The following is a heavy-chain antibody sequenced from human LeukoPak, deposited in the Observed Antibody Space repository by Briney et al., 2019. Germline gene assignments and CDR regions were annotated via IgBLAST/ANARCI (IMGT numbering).Heavy chain of an antibody. D-gene: IGHD6-6*01. CDR1: GFTFSSYA. CDR3: ARVGIAARWGAFDI. Sequence: GGSLRLSCAASGFTFSSYAMHWVRQAPGKGLEYVSAISSNGGSTYYANSVKGRFTISRDNSKNTLYLQMGSLRAEDMAVYYCARVGIAARWGAFDIWGQGTMVTVSS. CDR2: ISSNGGST. V-gene: IGHV3-64*01. J-gene: IGHJ3*02.